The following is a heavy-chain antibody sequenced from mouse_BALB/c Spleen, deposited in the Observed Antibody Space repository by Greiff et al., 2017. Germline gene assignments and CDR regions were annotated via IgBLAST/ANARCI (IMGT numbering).Heavy chain of an antibody. V-gene: IGHV5-17*02. J-gene: IGHJ4*01. CDR1: GFTFSSFG. Sequence: EVQRVESGGGLVQPGGSRKLSCAASGFTFSSFGMHWVRQAPEKGLEWVAYISSGSSTIYYADTVKGRFTISRDNPKNTLFLQMTSLRSEDTAMYYCARWEGMDYWGQGTSVTVSS. CDR3: ARWEGMDY. D-gene: IGHD4-1*01. CDR2: ISSGSSTI.